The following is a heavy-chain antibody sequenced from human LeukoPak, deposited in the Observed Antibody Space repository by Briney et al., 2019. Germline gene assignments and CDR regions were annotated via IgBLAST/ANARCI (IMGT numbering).Heavy chain of an antibody. CDR2: IYYSGST. J-gene: IGHJ6*03. Sequence: SETLSLTCTVSGGSISSHYWSWIRQPPGKGLKWIGYIYYSGSTNYNAALKSRVTISVDTSKNQFSLKLSSVTAADTAVYYCARGGDIGGLVGYYYYYMDVWGKGTTVTVSS. CDR3: ARGGDIGGLVGYYYYYMDV. CDR1: GGSISSHY. V-gene: IGHV4-59*11. D-gene: IGHD2-8*02.